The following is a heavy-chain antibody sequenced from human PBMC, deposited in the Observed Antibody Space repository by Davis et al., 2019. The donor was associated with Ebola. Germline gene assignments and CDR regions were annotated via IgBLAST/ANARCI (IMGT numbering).Heavy chain of an antibody. V-gene: IGHV4-61*08. CDR1: GGSISTDGYS. CDR2: IYYSGST. CDR3: ARANRGYSYYSYYYYGMDV. J-gene: IGHJ6*02. Sequence: SETLSLTCAVSGGSISTDGYSWNWIRQPPGKGLEWIGYIYYSGSTNYNPSLKSRVTISVDTSKNQFSLKLSSVTAADTAVYYCARANRGYSYYSYYYYGMDVWGQGTTVTVSS. D-gene: IGHD5-18*01.